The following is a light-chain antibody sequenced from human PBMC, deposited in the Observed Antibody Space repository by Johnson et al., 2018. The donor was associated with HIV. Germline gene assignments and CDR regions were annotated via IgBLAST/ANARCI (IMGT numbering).Light chain of an antibody. CDR3: GTWDNSLSAHFG. Sequence: QSVLTQPPSVSAAPGQKVTISCSAGSSNIGNNYVSWYQQLPRAAPKLLIYETSKRPSGIPDRFSGSKSGTSATLDITGLQTGDEADYYCGTWDNSLSAHFGFGSGTKSTVL. CDR2: ETS. J-gene: IGLJ1*01. V-gene: IGLV1-51*02. CDR1: SSNIGNNY.